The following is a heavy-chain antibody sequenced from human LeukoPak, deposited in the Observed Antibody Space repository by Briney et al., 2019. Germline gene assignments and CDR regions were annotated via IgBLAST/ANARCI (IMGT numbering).Heavy chain of an antibody. CDR3: ARGRTSWYCSSTSYYGDDY. D-gene: IGHD2-2*01. CDR2: INPNSGGT. V-gene: IGHV1-2*02. CDR1: GYTFTGYY. Sequence: GASVKVSCKASGYTFTGYYMHWVRQAPGQGLEWMGWINPNSGGTNYAQKFQGRVTMTRDTSISTAYMELSRLRSDDTAVYYCARGRTSWYCSSTSYYGDDYWGQGTLVTVSS. J-gene: IGHJ4*02.